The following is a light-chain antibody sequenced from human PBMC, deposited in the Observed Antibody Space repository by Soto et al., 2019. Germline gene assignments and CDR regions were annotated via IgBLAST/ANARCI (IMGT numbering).Light chain of an antibody. J-gene: IGLJ2*01. CDR2: EVS. CDR3: SSYAGSNTVV. V-gene: IGLV2-8*01. Sequence: QSALTQPPSASGSPGQSVTISCTGTSSDVGIYNYVSWYQQHPGKAPKLMIYEVSKRPSGVPDRFSGSKSGNTASLTVSGLHAEDEADYYCSSYAGSNTVVFGGGTKLTVL. CDR1: SSDVGIYNY.